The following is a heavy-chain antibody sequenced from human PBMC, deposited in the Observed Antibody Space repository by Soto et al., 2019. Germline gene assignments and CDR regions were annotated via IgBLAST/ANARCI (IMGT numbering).Heavy chain of an antibody. J-gene: IGHJ6*02. CDR2: IPQDGVDG. CDR1: GFTFSMYS. V-gene: IGHV3-7*03. CDR3: ARDHLILPAHDFFYGSDV. Sequence: GALRLSCEVSGFTFSMYSMSWVRQSPGKGLEWVAKIPQDGVDGHYADSVKGRFTISRDNGKNSLYLQLNNLRAEDTAVYYCARDHLILPAHDFFYGSDVWGRGATVTVSS. D-gene: IGHD2-21*02.